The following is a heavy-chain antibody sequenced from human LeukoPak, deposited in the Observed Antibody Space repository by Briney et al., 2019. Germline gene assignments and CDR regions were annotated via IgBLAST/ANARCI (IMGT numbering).Heavy chain of an antibody. D-gene: IGHD4-17*01. CDR1: GGSISSNY. V-gene: IGHV4-59*08. J-gene: IGHJ2*01. CDR3: ARLLRSVTTSAIWYFDL. Sequence: PSETPSLTFTVSGGSISSNYWRLIRQPPGKGPGWNGYIFNSVNTNYNPSLQSRVTISLDMSKTQFSLKLSSVTAADTAVYYCARLLRSVTTSAIWYFDLWGRGTLVAVSS. CDR2: IFNSVNT.